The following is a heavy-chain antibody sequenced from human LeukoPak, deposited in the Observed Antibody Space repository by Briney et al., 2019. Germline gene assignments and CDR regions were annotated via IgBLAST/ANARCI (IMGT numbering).Heavy chain of an antibody. CDR1: GYTLTELS. V-gene: IGHV1-24*01. Sequence: ASVKVSCKVSGYTLTELSMHWVRQAPGKGLEWMGGFDPEDGETIYAQKFQGRVTMTEDTSTDTAYMELSSLRSEDTAVYYCATGNGFIRDLDYWGQGILVTVSS. J-gene: IGHJ4*02. D-gene: IGHD6-19*01. CDR3: ATGNGFIRDLDY. CDR2: FDPEDGET.